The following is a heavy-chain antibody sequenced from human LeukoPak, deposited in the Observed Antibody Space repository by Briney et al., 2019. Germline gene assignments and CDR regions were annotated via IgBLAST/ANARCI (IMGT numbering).Heavy chain of an antibody. J-gene: IGHJ4*02. CDR1: GFTFSSYD. Sequence: GWSLRVSCAASGFTFSSYDMHWVRQATGKGLEWVSAIGTAGDTYYPGSVKGRFTISRENAKNSLYLQMNGLRAGDTAVYYCARVSRAAAGWSNFDYWGQGTRDTVSS. CDR2: IGTAGDT. V-gene: IGHV3-13*01. D-gene: IGHD6-13*01. CDR3: ARVSRAAAGWSNFDY.